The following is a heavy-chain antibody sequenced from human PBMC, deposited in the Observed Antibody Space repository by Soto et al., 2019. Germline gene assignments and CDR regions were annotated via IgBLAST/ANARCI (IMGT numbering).Heavy chain of an antibody. Sequence: PSETLSLTCTVSTDAISSYYWIWIRQPPGKGLEWIGYIFYSGGTSYNPSLESRVTISVDRSTNQFSLNLTSVTAADTAVYYCVRELSRGWFDPWGQGTLVTVSS. CDR2: IFYSGGT. V-gene: IGHV4-59*01. CDR3: VRELSRGWFDP. D-gene: IGHD3-16*01. CDR1: TDAISSYY. J-gene: IGHJ5*02.